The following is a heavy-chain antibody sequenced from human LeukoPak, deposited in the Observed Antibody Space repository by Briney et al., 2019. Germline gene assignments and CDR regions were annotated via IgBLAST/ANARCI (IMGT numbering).Heavy chain of an antibody. CDR2: ISGGGVAI. CDR1: GFTFSNHA. J-gene: IGHJ4*02. D-gene: IGHD3-22*01. V-gene: IGHV3-23*01. Sequence: PGGSLRLSCAASGFTFSNHAMSWVRQAPGKGLQWVSAISGGGVAIYYADSVKGRFTISRDNSENTLYLQMNSLRAEDTAVYYCAKDGFDYYDSSGYYYFNYCGQGTLVTVSS. CDR3: AKDGFDYYDSSGYYYFNY.